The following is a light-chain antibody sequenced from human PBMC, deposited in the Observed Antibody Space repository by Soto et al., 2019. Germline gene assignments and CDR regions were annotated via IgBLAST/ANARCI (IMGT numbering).Light chain of an antibody. CDR3: QQYATRPWT. V-gene: IGKV3-20*01. CDR1: QSVSGSY. J-gene: IGKJ1*01. CDR2: DAS. Sequence: EIVLTQSPGTLSLSPGERATLSCRARQSVSGSYLAWYQQKPGQSPRLLIYDASSRATGIPDRFSGSGSGTHFTLTISRLETEDFEVYYCQQYATRPWTFGQGTKVESK.